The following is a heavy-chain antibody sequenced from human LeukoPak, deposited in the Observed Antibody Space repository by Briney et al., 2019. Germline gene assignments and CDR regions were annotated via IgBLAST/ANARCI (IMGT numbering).Heavy chain of an antibody. D-gene: IGHD3-10*01. V-gene: IGHV4-59*01. Sequence: SETLSLTCTVSGGSISSYYWSWIRQPPGKGLEWIGYIYYSGSTNYNPSLKSRVTISVDTSKNQFSLKLSSVTAADTAVYYCARAPESYFEIDAFDIWGQGTMVTVSS. CDR3: ARAPESYFEIDAFDI. CDR1: GGSISSYY. CDR2: IYYSGST. J-gene: IGHJ3*02.